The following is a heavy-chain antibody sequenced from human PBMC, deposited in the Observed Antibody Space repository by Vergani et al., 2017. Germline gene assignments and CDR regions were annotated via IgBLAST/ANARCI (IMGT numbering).Heavy chain of an antibody. J-gene: IGHJ4*02. Sequence: QVQLQQWGAGLLKPSETLSLTCAVYGGSFSGYYWSWIRQPPGKGLEWIGEINHSGSTNYNPSLKSRVTISVDTSKNQCSLKLSSVTAADTAVYYCARGLLNGDYAFDYWGQGTLVTVSS. CDR3: ARGLLNGDYAFDY. V-gene: IGHV4-34*01. CDR1: GGSFSGYY. CDR2: INHSGST. D-gene: IGHD4-17*01.